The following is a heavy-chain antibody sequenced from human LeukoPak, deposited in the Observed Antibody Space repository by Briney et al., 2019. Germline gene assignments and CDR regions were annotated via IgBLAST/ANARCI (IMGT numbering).Heavy chain of an antibody. CDR3: ALIPYCTTATCYYFDY. CDR2: ISTYNGDT. J-gene: IGHJ4*02. V-gene: IGHV1-18*01. CDR1: GYTFTTYG. D-gene: IGHD2-2*01. Sequence: ASVKVPCKGSGYTFTTYGISWVRQAPGQGLEWMGWISTYNGDTNYAQKFQGRVTMTADTSTSTTYMELRSLRSDDTAVYYCALIPYCTTATCYYFDYWGQGTLVTVSS.